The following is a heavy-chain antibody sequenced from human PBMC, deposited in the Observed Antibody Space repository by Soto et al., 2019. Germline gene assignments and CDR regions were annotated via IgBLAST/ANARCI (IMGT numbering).Heavy chain of an antibody. V-gene: IGHV4-59*08. Sequence: SETLSLTCTVSGGSMSSYYWSWTRQPPGKGLEWIGYIYYTGSSSYNPSLKSRVTMSVDTSKNQFSLKLRSVTAADTAVYYCARRFYYNGMDVWGQGTTVTVSS. J-gene: IGHJ6*02. CDR2: IYYTGSS. CDR1: GGSMSSYY. CDR3: ARRFYYNGMDV.